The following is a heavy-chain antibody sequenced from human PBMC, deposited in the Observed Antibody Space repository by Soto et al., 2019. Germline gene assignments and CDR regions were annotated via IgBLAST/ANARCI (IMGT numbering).Heavy chain of an antibody. D-gene: IGHD2-15*01. Sequence: VQLLESGGGLIQPGGSLRLSCAASGFTFSYGIHWLRQAPGKGLAWVAYISYDSSNKFYGDSVKGRFTISRDNSKNTQFLQMKSPRAEDTAVYYCAKLVIGYCSGNTCDDYWGQGTLVAVSS. V-gene: IGHV3-30*18. CDR2: ISYDSSNK. CDR3: AKLVIGYCSGNTCDDY. CDR1: GFTFSYG. J-gene: IGHJ4*02.